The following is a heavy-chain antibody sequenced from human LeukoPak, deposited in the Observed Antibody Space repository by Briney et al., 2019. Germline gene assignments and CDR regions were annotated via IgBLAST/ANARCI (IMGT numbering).Heavy chain of an antibody. J-gene: IGHJ4*02. CDR1: GGSISSGSYY. V-gene: IGHV4-61*02. CDR2: IYTSGST. D-gene: IGHD3-22*01. Sequence: PSETMSLTCTVSGGSISSGSYYWSWIRQPAGKGLEWIGRIYTSGSTNYNPSLKSRVTISVDTSKNQFSLKLSSVTAADTAVYYCAGDTYYYDSSGYYYVDHYFDYWGQGTLVTVSS. CDR3: AGDTYYYDSSGYYYVDHYFDY.